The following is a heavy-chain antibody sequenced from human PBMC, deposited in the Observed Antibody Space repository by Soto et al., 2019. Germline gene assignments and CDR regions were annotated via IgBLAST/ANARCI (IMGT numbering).Heavy chain of an antibody. CDR1: GYTFTSYY. CDR3: ARDVSTYYDILTGYPTPFDY. D-gene: IGHD3-9*01. J-gene: IGHJ4*02. V-gene: IGHV1-46*03. Sequence: QVQLVQSGAEVKKPGASVKVSCKASGYTFTSYYMHWLRQAPGQGLEWMGIINPSGGSTSYAQKLQGRVTMTRDTSTSTVYMELSSLRSEDTAVYYCARDVSTYYDILTGYPTPFDYWGQGTLVTVSS. CDR2: INPSGGST.